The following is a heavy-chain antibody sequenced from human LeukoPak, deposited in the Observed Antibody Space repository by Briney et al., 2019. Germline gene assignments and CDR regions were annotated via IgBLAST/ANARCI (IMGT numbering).Heavy chain of an antibody. CDR3: ARGPSEYFDFIIGSDY. V-gene: IGHV1-2*02. D-gene: IGHD3-3*01. CDR1: GYTFTGYY. Sequence: GASVKVSCKASGYTFTGYYIHWVRQAPGQGLEYMGWIIPNSGATNYAQKFQGRVTMTRDTSTSTAYLELSRLRSDDTALYYCARGPSEYFDFIIGSDYWGQGTLVTVSS. J-gene: IGHJ4*02. CDR2: IIPNSGAT.